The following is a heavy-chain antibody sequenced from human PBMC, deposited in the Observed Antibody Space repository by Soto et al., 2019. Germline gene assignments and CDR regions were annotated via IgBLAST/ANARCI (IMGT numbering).Heavy chain of an antibody. V-gene: IGHV1-2*04. CDR2: INPNSGGT. Sequence: QVQLVQSGAEVKKPGASVKVSCKASGYTFTGYYMHWVRQAPGQGLEWMGWINPNSGGTNYAQKFQGWVTMTWDTSISTAYMELSRLRSDDTAVYYCARASPEGIAAAIDPWGQGTLVTVSS. CDR3: ARASPEGIAAAIDP. D-gene: IGHD6-13*01. CDR1: GYTFTGYY. J-gene: IGHJ5*02.